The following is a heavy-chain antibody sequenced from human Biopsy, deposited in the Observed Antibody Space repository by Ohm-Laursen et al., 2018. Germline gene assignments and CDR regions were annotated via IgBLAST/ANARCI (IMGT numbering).Heavy chain of an antibody. CDR1: GFTLSDHY. CDR3: VRVGDYFAYDV. Sequence: SLRLSCAASGFTLSDHYIDWVRQAPGKGLEWVGRTKNKANSYTTEYAASVKGRFTISRDDSKNSLYLQMNSLKSEDTAMYYCVRVGDYFAYDVWGQGTKVIVSS. V-gene: IGHV3-72*01. CDR2: TKNKANSYTT. D-gene: IGHD4-17*01. J-gene: IGHJ3*01.